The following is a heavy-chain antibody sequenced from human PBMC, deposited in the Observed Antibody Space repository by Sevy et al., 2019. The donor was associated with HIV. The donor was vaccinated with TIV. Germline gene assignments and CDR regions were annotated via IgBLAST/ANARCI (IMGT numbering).Heavy chain of an antibody. CDR3: ARGGGNGWYYFDY. J-gene: IGHJ4*02. CDR2: IIPILGTV. CDR1: GGTFSSYG. V-gene: IGHV1-69*13. D-gene: IGHD6-19*01. Sequence: ASVKVSCKASGGTFSSYGISWVRQAPGQGLEWMGGIIPILGTVNYAQKFQGRVTITADESTKTAYMELSSPRSEETAVYYCARGGGNGWYYFDYWGQETLVTVSS.